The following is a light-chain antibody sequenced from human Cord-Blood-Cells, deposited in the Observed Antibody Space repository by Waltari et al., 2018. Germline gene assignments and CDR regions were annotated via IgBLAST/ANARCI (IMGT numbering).Light chain of an antibody. J-gene: IGKJ2*01. CDR1: QSISSY. Sequence: DIQMTQSPSSLSASVGDRVTITCLSSQSISSYLNWYQQKPGKAPKLLIYAASSLQSGVPSRFRGSGSGTDFTLTIIRLQPEDFATYYCQQSYSTPYTFCQGTKLEIK. V-gene: IGKV1-39*01. CDR2: AAS. CDR3: QQSYSTPYT.